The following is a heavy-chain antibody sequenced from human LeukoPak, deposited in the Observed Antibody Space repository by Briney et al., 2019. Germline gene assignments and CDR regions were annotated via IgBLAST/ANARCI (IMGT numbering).Heavy chain of an antibody. CDR2: IYYSGST. CDR3: ARDPSLYSRSYGAFDI. Sequence: PSETLSLTCTVSGGSISTYYWSWIRQPPGKGLEWIGYIYYSGSTSYNPSLRSRVTISVDTSKNRFSLRLSSVTAADTAVYYCARDPSLYSRSYGAFDIWGQGTMVTVSS. J-gene: IGHJ3*02. D-gene: IGHD6-6*01. V-gene: IGHV4-59*01. CDR1: GGSISTYY.